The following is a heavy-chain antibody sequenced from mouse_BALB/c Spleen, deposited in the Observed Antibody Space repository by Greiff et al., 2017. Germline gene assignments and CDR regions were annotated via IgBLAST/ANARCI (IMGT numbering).Heavy chain of an antibody. CDR3: ARDGNPFAY. V-gene: IGHV7-3*02. Sequence: EVKLQESGGGLVQPGGSLRLSCATSGFTFTDYYMSWVRQPPGKALEWLGFIRNKANGYTTEYSASVKGRFTISRDNSQSILYLQMNTLRAEDSATYYCARDGNPFAYWGQGTLVTVSA. J-gene: IGHJ3*01. CDR2: IRNKANGYTT. CDR1: GFTFTDYY. D-gene: IGHD2-1*01.